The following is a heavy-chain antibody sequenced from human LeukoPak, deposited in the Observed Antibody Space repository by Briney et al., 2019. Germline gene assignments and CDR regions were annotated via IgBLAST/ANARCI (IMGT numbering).Heavy chain of an antibody. D-gene: IGHD1-26*01. Sequence: PGGSLRPSCAASGFTFSSSGMHWVRQAPGKGLEWVAAILYDGSDKYYADSVKGLFSISRDNSENTLYLQMNSLRAEDTAVYYCAKDRTIVGASAFDYWGQGTLVTVSS. CDR1: GFTFSSSG. J-gene: IGHJ4*02. CDR3: AKDRTIVGASAFDY. V-gene: IGHV3-30*18. CDR2: ILYDGSDK.